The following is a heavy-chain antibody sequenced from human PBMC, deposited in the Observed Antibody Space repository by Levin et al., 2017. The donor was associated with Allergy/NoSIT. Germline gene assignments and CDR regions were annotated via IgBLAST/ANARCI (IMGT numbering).Heavy chain of an antibody. J-gene: IGHJ6*03. CDR1: GFTFDDYA. CDR3: AKAEKRIAARQGGLWSRPPVSVHQYYMDV. D-gene: IGHD6-6*01. Sequence: PGGSLRLSCAASGFTFDDYAMHWVRQAPGKGLEWVSLISWDGGSTYYADSVKGRFTISRDNSKNSLYLQMNSLRAEDTALYYCAKAEKRIAARQGGLWSRPPVSVHQYYMDVWGKGTTVTVSS. V-gene: IGHV3-43D*04. CDR2: ISWDGGST.